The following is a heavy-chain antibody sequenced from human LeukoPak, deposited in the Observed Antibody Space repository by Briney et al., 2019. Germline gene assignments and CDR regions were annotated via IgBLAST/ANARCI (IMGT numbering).Heavy chain of an antibody. J-gene: IGHJ4*02. D-gene: IGHD2-2*01. CDR1: GFTFSSYW. V-gene: IGHV3-7*05. CDR3: ARAMGDSSSSTSCHYFDY. Sequence: GGSLRLSCAASGFTFSSYWMSWVRQAPGKGLEWVANIKQDGSKKYYVDSVKGRFTISRDNAKNSLYLQMNSLRVEDTAVYYCARAMGDSSSSTSCHYFDYWGQGTLVTVSS. CDR2: IKQDGSKK.